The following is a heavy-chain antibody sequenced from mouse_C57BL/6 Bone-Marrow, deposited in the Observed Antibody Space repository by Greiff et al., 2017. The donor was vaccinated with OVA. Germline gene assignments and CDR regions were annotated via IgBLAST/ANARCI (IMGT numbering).Heavy chain of an antibody. CDR1: GYTFTSYG. Sequence: VQLQQSGAELARPGASVKLSCKASGYTFTSYGISWVKQRTGQGLEWIGEIYPRSGNTYYNEKFKGKATLTADKSSSTAYMALRSLTSEDSAVYFCARRGLRLFAYWGQGTLVTVSA. CDR2: IYPRSGNT. V-gene: IGHV1-81*01. J-gene: IGHJ3*01. D-gene: IGHD2-4*01. CDR3: ARRGLRLFAY.